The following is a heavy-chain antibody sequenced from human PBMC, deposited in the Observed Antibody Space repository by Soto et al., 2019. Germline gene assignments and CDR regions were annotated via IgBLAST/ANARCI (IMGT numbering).Heavy chain of an antibody. D-gene: IGHD3-22*01. CDR3: ARLGVTMIVPHYYYYYYGMDV. Sequence: GESLKISCKGSGYSFTSYWISWVRQMPGKGLEWMGRIDPSDSYTNYSPSFQGHVTISADKSISTAYLQWSSLKASDTAMYYCARLGVTMIVPHYYYYYYGMDVWGQGTTVTVSS. J-gene: IGHJ6*02. CDR2: IDPSDSYT. V-gene: IGHV5-10-1*01. CDR1: GYSFTSYW.